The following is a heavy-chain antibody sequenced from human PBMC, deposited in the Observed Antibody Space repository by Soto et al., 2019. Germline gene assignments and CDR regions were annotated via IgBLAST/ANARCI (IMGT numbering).Heavy chain of an antibody. J-gene: IGHJ4*02. Sequence: EVQLVESGGGLVQPGGSLRLSCVASGLPFSRYSMNWVRQAPGKGLEWVSYISSHSSTIYYADSVKGRFTISRDDAKNSVFLQMNSLRDEDTAIYYCANSWDYWGQGTLVTVSS. V-gene: IGHV3-48*02. CDR1: GLPFSRYS. CDR3: ANSWDY. CDR2: ISSHSSTI.